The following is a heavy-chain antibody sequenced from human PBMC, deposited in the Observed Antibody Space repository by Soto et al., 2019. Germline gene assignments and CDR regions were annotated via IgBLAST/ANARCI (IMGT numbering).Heavy chain of an antibody. CDR3: ARYIVVLTATYAFDI. D-gene: IGHD2-21*02. J-gene: IGHJ3*02. CDR2: ISYDAIDK. Sequence: QVQLVESGGGVVQPGRSLRLSCAASGFTFSSYAMHWVRQAPGKGLEWVAVISYDAIDKYYADSVKGRFTISRNNSKNTLYLQMNSLRAEDTAVYYCARYIVVLTATYAFDIWGQGTMVTVSS. CDR1: GFTFSSYA. V-gene: IGHV3-30-3*01.